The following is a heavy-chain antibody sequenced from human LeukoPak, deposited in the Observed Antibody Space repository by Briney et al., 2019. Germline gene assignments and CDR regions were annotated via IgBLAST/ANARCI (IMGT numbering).Heavy chain of an antibody. Sequence: GESLKISCKGSGYSFTSYWIGWVRQMPGKGLEWMGIIYPGDSDTRYSPSFQGQVTISADKSISTAYLQWSSLKASDTAMYYCARLQAPLRSLYYYYYMDVWGKGTTVTVFS. CDR2: IYPGDSDT. V-gene: IGHV5-51*01. D-gene: IGHD3-3*01. CDR3: ARLQAPLRSLYYYYYMDV. J-gene: IGHJ6*03. CDR1: GYSFTSYW.